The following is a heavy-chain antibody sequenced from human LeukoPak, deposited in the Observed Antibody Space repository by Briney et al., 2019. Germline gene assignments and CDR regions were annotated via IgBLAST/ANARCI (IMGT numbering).Heavy chain of an antibody. CDR3: ATAYYDGSVYYPDSFDI. Sequence: GGSLRLSCAASGFTFSSYAMSWVRQAPGKGLEWVSAISGSGGSTYYADSVKGRFTISRDNSKNTLYLQMNSLRAEDTAVYYCATAYYDGSVYYPDSFDIWGQGTMVTVSS. CDR1: GFTFSSYA. J-gene: IGHJ3*02. CDR2: ISGSGGST. V-gene: IGHV3-23*01. D-gene: IGHD3-22*01.